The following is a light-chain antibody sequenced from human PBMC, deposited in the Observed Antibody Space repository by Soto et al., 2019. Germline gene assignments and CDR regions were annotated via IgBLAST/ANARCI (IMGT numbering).Light chain of an antibody. V-gene: IGLV2-14*01. J-gene: IGLJ1*01. Sequence: QSALTQPASVSGSPGQSITISCTGTSSDVGGYNYVSWYQQQAGKAPKLIIHEVSNRPSGVSNRFSGSKSGNTASLTISGLQAEDEDDYYCYSYTSSRAYVFGIGTKVTVL. CDR2: EVS. CDR1: SSDVGGYNY. CDR3: YSYTSSRAYV.